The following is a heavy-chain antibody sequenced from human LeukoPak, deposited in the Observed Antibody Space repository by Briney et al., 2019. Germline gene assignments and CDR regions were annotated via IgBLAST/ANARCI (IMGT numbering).Heavy chain of an antibody. J-gene: IGHJ4*02. CDR3: AREKMVGAPKLLDY. V-gene: IGHV1-2*02. D-gene: IGHD1-26*01. CDR1: GYTFTGYY. Sequence: ASVKVSCKASGYTFTGYYLHWVRQAPGQGLEWMGWINPNSGGTNYAQKFQGRVTMTRETSISTVQMELSRLRSDDTAVYFCAREKMVGAPKLLDYWGQGTLVTVSS. CDR2: INPNSGGT.